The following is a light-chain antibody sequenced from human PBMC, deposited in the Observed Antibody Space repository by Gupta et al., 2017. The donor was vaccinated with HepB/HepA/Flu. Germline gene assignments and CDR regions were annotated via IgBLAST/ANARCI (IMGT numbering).Light chain of an antibody. CDR1: TGAVTSGHY. CDR2: DVS. CDR3: LHSYNGVFV. J-gene: IGLJ1*01. Sequence: AVLTQLPSLPLSPVGTVTLTSDSSTGAVTSGHYPYWFQQKPGQAPRLLIYDVSNTDSWTPSRFSGSLLAGTVALTLLGAEDEDEDDYHFLHSYNGVFVFGTGTKITVL. V-gene: IGLV7-46*02.